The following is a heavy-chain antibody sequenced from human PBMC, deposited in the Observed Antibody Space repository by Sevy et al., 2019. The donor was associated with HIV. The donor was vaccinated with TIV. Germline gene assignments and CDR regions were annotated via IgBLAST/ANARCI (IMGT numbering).Heavy chain of an antibody. CDR1: GFTVSSNY. CDR3: ARAPLHLDY. D-gene: IGHD4-4*01. V-gene: IGHV3-53*01. CDR2: IYSGGSI. J-gene: IGHJ4*02. Sequence: GGSLRLSCAASGFTVSSNYMSWVRQAPGKGLEWVSVIYSGGSIYYADSVKGRFTISRDNAKNSLYLQMNSLRAEDTAVYYCARAPLHLDYWGQGTLVTVSS.